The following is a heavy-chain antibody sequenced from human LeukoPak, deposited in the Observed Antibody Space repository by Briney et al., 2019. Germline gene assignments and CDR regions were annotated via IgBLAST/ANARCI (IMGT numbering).Heavy chain of an antibody. D-gene: IGHD5-12*01. CDR3: AREYSGYEWACDY. J-gene: IGHJ4*02. CDR2: IIPILGIA. V-gene: IGHV1-69*04. CDR1: GGTFSSSA. Sequence: ASVKVSCKASGGTFSSSAISWVRQAPGQGLEWMGRIIPILGIANYAQKFQGRVTITADKSTSTAYMELSSLRSEDTAVYYCAREYSGYEWACDYWGQGTLVTVSS.